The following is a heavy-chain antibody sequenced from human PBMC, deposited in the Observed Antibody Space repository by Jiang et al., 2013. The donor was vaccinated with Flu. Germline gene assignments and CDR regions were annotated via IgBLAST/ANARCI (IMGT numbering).Heavy chain of an antibody. J-gene: IGHJ6*02. CDR2: IYPGDSDT. CDR3: ARLSGYETKYYYYYGMDV. Sequence: CGAEVKKPGESLKISCKGSGYSFTSYWIGWVRQMPGKGLEWMGIIYPGDSDTRYSPSFQGQVTISADKSISTAYLQWSSLKASDTAMYYCARLSGYETKYYYYYGMDVVGPRDHGHRLL. V-gene: IGHV5-51*01. CDR1: GYSFTSYW. D-gene: IGHD5-12*01.